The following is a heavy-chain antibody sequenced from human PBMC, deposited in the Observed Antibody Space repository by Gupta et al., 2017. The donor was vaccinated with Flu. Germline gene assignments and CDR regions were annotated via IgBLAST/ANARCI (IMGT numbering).Heavy chain of an antibody. CDR3: AKATYGYGTGRNFDF. D-gene: IGHD5-18*01. Sequence: EVQLLESRGGLIQPGGSLRLSCEASGFTFSNFAMNWVRHAPERGLEWVSAISDSGDNTYYAGSVKGRFTVSRDNFSNTLYLQMNSLRVEDTAVYYCAKATYGYGTGRNFDFWGQGALVTVSS. CDR1: GFTFSNFA. CDR2: ISDSGDNT. V-gene: IGHV3-23*01. J-gene: IGHJ4*02.